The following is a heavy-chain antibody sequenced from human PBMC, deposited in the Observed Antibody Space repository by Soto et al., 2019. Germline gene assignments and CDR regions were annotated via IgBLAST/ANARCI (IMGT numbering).Heavy chain of an antibody. CDR2: INVYNGNT. J-gene: IGHJ4*02. Sequence: ASVKVSCKASGYTFSSYSISWVRQAPGQGLEWMGWINVYNGNTKYAQKFQGRVTMTTDTSTSTVYMELRSLTSDDTAVYYCARDGVAVNTAISGYWGQGTMGTVSS. CDR1: GYTFSSYS. CDR3: ARDGVAVNTAISGY. D-gene: IGHD4-4*01. V-gene: IGHV1-18*01.